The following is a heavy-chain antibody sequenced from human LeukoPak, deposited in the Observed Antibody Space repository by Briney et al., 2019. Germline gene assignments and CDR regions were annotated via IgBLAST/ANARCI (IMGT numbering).Heavy chain of an antibody. CDR2: INPGGSSI. Sequence: GRSLRLSCAASGFTFSSYWMHWVRQVPGKGLVWVARINPGGSSITYADSVKGRFTISRDNAKNSLYLQMNSLRAEDTAVYYCARAKFNSHSSSWYVENDAFDIWGQGTMVTVSS. D-gene: IGHD6-13*01. V-gene: IGHV3-74*01. CDR3: ARAKFNSHSSSWYVENDAFDI. J-gene: IGHJ3*02. CDR1: GFTFSSYW.